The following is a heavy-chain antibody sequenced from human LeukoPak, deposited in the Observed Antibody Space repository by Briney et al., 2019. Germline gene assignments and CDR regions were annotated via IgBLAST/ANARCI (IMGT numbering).Heavy chain of an antibody. CDR1: GFTFSSYA. CDR2: ISGSGGST. CDR3: AKAFWGIQPGGLGY. J-gene: IGHJ4*02. V-gene: IGHV3-23*01. D-gene: IGHD5-18*01. Sequence: GGSLRLSCAASGFTFSSYAMSWVRQAPGKGLEWVSAISGSGGSTYYADSVKGRFTIARDNTKNTLYLQMNSMGAEDTAEYYCAKAFWGIQPGGLGYWGQGTLVTVSS.